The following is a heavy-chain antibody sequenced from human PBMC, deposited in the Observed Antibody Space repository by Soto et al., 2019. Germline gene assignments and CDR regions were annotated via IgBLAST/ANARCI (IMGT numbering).Heavy chain of an antibody. CDR1: GGSISSYY. CDR3: ARLTGYYSY. CDR2: IYYSGST. D-gene: IGHD3-22*01. V-gene: IGHV4-59*01. Sequence: SETLSLTCTVSGGSISSYYWSWIRQPPGKGLEWIGYIYYSGSTNYNPSLKSRVTISVDTSKNQFSLKLSSVTAADTAVYYCARLTGYYSYWGQGTLVTAPQ. J-gene: IGHJ4*02.